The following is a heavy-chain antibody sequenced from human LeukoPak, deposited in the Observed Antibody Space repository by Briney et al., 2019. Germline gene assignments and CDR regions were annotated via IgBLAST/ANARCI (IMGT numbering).Heavy chain of an antibody. CDR2: ISSSSSTI. D-gene: IGHD5-12*01. J-gene: IGHJ4*02. V-gene: IGHV3-48*01. CDR1: GFTFSSYS. Sequence: PGGSLRLSCAASGFTFSSYSMNWVRQAPGKGLEWVSYISSSSSTIYYADSVKGRFTISRDNAKNSLYLQMNSLRAEDTAVYYCAKDEGGYDFSYFDYWGQGTLVTVSS. CDR3: AKDEGGYDFSYFDY.